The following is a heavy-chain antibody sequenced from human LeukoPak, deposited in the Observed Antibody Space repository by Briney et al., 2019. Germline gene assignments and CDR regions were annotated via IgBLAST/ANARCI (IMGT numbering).Heavy chain of an antibody. CDR3: ARLRSQPVADTYYYYMDV. V-gene: IGHV3-48*01. CDR1: GFTFSIHS. D-gene: IGHD6-19*01. CDR2: ISSSRSTI. J-gene: IGHJ6*03. Sequence: GGSLRLSCVASGFTFSIHSMNWVRQAPGKGLEWVSFISSSRSTIYYADSVKGRFTTSGDNAKNSLYLQMNSLRAEDTAVYYCARLRSQPVADTYYYYMDVWGKGTTVTISS.